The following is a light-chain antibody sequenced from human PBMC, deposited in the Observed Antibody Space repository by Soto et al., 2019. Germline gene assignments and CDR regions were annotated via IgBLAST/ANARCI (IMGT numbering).Light chain of an antibody. CDR2: SAF. J-gene: IGKJ1*01. CDR3: QQYNKWPPWT. CDR1: QSISNN. V-gene: IGKV3-15*01. Sequence: EIVMTQSPATLSVSPGERATLSFRASQSISNNLAWYQQKPGQAPRLVIYSAFTRATGIPARFSGSGSGTELTLTISSLQSEDFAVYYCQQYNKWPPWTFGQGTKVDIK.